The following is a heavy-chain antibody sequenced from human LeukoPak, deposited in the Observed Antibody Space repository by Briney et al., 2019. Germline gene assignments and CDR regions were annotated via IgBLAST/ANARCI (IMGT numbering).Heavy chain of an antibody. J-gene: IGHJ4*02. CDR2: IIPILGIA. CDR3: ASGRLSVDIVATTDY. CDR1: GGTFSSYA. Sequence: ASVKVSCKASGGTFSSYAISWVRQAPGQGLEWMGRIIPILGIANYAQKFQGRVTITADKSTSKAYMELSSLRSEDTAVYYCASGRLSVDIVATTDYWGQGTLVTVSS. V-gene: IGHV1-69*04. D-gene: IGHD5-12*01.